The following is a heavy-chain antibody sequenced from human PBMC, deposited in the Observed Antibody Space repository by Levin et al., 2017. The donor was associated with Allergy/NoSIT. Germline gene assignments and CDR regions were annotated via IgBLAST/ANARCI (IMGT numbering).Heavy chain of an antibody. CDR1: GFTFGSYA. D-gene: IGHD3-3*01. CDR3: AKSGYYDFWSGGSDAFDI. CDR2: IGGSGGST. Sequence: GESLKISCAASGFTFGSYAMSWVRQAPGKGLEWVSAIGGSGGSTDYADSVKGRFTISRDNSKNTLYLQMNSLRAEDTAVYYCAKSGYYDFWSGGSDAFDIWGQGTMVTVSS. V-gene: IGHV3-23*01. J-gene: IGHJ3*02.